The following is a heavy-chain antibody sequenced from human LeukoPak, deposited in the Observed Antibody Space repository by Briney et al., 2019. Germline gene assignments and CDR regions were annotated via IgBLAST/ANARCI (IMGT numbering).Heavy chain of an antibody. D-gene: IGHD3-9*01. CDR2: INSGGDRA. CDR3: AKKDYDILTGYYF. J-gene: IGHJ4*02. CDR1: GFTFRSYA. V-gene: IGHV3-23*01. Sequence: GGSLRLSCAASGFTFRSYAVTWVRQAPGKGLEWVTAINSGGDRAYYADSVKGRFTISRDNSKNTLYLQMNSLRAEDTAVYYCAKKDYDILTGYYFWGQGTLVTVSS.